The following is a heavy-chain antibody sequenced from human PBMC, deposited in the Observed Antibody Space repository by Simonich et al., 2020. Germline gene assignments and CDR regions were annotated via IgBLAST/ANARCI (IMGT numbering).Heavy chain of an antibody. CDR2: IYYSGRP. Sequence: QLQLQESGPGLVKPSETLSLTCTVSGGSISSSSYYWGWIRQPPGKGLEWIGSIYYSGRPYYNPPLKSRVTISVDTSKNQFSLKLSSVTAADTAVYYCARHAGFAFDIWGQGTMVTVSS. V-gene: IGHV4-39*01. CDR3: ARHAGFAFDI. CDR1: GGSISSSSYY. J-gene: IGHJ3*02. D-gene: IGHD6-13*01.